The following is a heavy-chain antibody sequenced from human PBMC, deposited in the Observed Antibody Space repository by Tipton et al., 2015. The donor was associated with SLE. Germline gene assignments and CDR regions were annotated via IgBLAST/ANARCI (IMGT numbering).Heavy chain of an antibody. J-gene: IGHJ4*02. V-gene: IGHV3-74*01. CDR1: GFTFSSYW. Sequence: SLRLSCAASGFTFSSYWMRWVRQAPGKGLVWVSRIDNDGRTTTYADTVKGRFTVSRDNAKNTLFLQMNSLRAEDTAVYYCTRDQDGRGATVDYWGQGTLVTVSS. CDR2: IDNDGRTT. CDR3: TRDQDGRGATVDY. D-gene: IGHD2-15*01.